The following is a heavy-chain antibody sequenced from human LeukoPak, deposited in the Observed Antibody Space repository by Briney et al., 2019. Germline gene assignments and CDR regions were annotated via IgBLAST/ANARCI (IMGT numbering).Heavy chain of an antibody. CDR2: INHSGST. CDR1: GGALNGYY. V-gene: IGHV4-34*01. CDR3: ARLGWDSSGYYLDY. Sequence: SETLSLTCAVYGGALNGYYWSWIRQPPGKGLEWIGEINHSGSTNYNPSLKSRVTISVDTSKNQFSLKLSSVTAADTAVYYCARLGWDSSGYYLDYWGQGTLVTVSS. J-gene: IGHJ4*02. D-gene: IGHD3-22*01.